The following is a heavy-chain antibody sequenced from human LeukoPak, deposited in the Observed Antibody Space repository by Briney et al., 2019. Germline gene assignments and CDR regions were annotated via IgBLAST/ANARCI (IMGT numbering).Heavy chain of an antibody. V-gene: IGHV3-21*01. CDR2: ISTSSSYI. CDR1: GLTFNRFT. D-gene: IGHD5-18*01. J-gene: IGHJ5*01. Sequence: GGALSLSCAASGLTFNRFTMNWIRQAPGKGLEWVSSISTSSSYIYYADSLKGRFIISRDNARNSMYLQMNSLRAEDTAVSYCARAFDTEFGRGYLYVFDSWGQGTLVTVSS. CDR3: ARAFDTEFGRGYLYVFDS.